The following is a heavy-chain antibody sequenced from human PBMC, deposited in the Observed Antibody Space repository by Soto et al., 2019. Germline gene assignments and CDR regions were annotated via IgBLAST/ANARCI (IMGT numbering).Heavy chain of an antibody. J-gene: IGHJ6*03. Sequence: QVQMEQSGGGVVQPGRSLRLSCAASGFSLTSYGLQWVRQAPGKGLEWVAVMWSDGAKTAYADSVKGPFIVSRDTSENSVTLQKNRLRGEDTAVYYCARGRRNPPSVYYYFYMDVWGTGSTVTVS. D-gene: IGHD1-1*01. CDR2: MWSDGAKT. CDR1: GFSLTSYG. CDR3: ARGRRNPPSVYYYFYMDV. V-gene: IGHV3-33*01.